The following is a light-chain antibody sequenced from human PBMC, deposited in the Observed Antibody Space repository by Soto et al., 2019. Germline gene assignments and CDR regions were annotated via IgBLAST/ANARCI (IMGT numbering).Light chain of an antibody. CDR2: DAS. Sequence: EIVMTQSPATLSVSTGERATLSCRASQNIDNKLVWYQQKPGQVPRLLIYDASTRATGIPARFNGSGSGTEFTLTISSLQSEDFAVYYCQQYGSLPLTLGGGTKVDIK. CDR1: QNIDNK. CDR3: QQYGSLPLT. J-gene: IGKJ4*01. V-gene: IGKV3-15*01.